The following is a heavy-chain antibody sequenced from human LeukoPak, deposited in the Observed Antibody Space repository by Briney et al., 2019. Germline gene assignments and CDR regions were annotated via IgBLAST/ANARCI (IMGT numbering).Heavy chain of an antibody. CDR2: ISGGGGSI. CDR1: GFTFSSYA. D-gene: IGHD6-6*01. J-gene: IGHJ3*02. V-gene: IGHV3-23*01. Sequence: PGGSLRLSCAASGFTFSSYAMSWVRQAPGKGLECVSVISGGGGSIYYADSVRGRFTISRDNSKNTLYLQMNSLRAEDTAVYYCAKGDVIAARGAFDIWGQGTMVTVSS. CDR3: AKGDVIAARGAFDI.